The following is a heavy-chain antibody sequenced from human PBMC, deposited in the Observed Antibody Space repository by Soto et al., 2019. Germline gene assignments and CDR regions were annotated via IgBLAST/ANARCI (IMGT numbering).Heavy chain of an antibody. D-gene: IGHD3-3*01. Sequence: QVQLQESGPGLVKPSETLSLTCTVSGGSISSYYWSWIRQPPGKGLEWIGYIYYSGSTNYNPSLKSRFTISGDTSKNQFSLKLSSVTAADTAVYYCARVRTIFGVVSSQNAFDIWGQGTMVTVSS. CDR3: ARVRTIFGVVSSQNAFDI. V-gene: IGHV4-59*12. CDR1: GGSISSYY. J-gene: IGHJ3*02. CDR2: IYYSGST.